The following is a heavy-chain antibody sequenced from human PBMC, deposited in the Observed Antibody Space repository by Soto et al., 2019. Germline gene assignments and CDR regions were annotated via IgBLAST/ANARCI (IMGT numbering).Heavy chain of an antibody. CDR3: AIGARGCYVGEAY. Sequence: EEQLVESGGGLVQPGGSLRLSCAVSGLSFSSLWMSWVRQAPGKGLEWLANMNQDGGEKYYVDSVRGRFTISRDNAKNSLFLQMNSLRAEDTAVYYCAIGARGCYVGEAYWGQGTLVTVSS. V-gene: IGHV3-7*01. D-gene: IGHD2-15*01. CDR1: GLSFSSLW. J-gene: IGHJ4*02. CDR2: MNQDGGEK.